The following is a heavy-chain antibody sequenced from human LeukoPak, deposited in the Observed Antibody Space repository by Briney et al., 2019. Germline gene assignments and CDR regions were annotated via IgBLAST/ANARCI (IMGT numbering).Heavy chain of an antibody. J-gene: IGHJ5*02. D-gene: IGHD3-3*01. V-gene: IGHV4-30-4*08. CDR1: RGSISSGDYY. CDR2: IYYSGST. CDR3: ARVFVLESYEWFDP. Sequence: PSQTLSLTCSVSRGSISSGDYYWSWIRQPPGKGLEWIGYIYYSGSTYYNPSLKSRVTISVDTSKNQFSLKLSSVTAADTAVYYCARVFVLESYEWFDPWGQGTLVTVSS.